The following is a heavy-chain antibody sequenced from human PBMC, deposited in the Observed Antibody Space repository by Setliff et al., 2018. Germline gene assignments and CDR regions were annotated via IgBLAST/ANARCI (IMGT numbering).Heavy chain of an antibody. CDR3: ARDNTMVGATDY. CDR1: GGSISSGTYY. Sequence: SETLSLTCTVSGGSISSGTYYWSWIRQPAGEGLEWIGRLHTSGSIDYNPSLKSRVTISVDTSKNQFSLRLRSVTAADTAVYFCARDNTMVGATDYWGLGTLVTVSS. D-gene: IGHD1-26*01. J-gene: IGHJ4*02. CDR2: LHTSGSI. V-gene: IGHV4-61*02.